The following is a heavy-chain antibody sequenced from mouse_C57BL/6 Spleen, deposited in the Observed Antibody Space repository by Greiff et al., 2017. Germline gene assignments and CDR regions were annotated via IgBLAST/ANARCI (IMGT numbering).Heavy chain of an antibody. D-gene: IGHD1-1*01. J-gene: IGHJ4*01. Sequence: QVQLQQPGAELVKPGASVKLSCKASGYTFTSYWMQWVKQRPGQGLEWIGEIDPSDSYTNYNQKFKGKATLTVDTSSSTAYMQLSGLTSEDSAVYYCARTHLAYGSSVDTMDYWGQGTSLTVSS. V-gene: IGHV1-50*01. CDR1: GYTFTSYW. CDR2: IDPSDSYT. CDR3: ARTHLAYGSSVDTMDY.